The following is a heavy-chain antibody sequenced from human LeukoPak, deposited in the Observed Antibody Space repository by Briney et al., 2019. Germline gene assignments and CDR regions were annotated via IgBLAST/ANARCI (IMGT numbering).Heavy chain of an antibody. CDR1: GFTFSSYW. Sequence: GGSLRLSCAASGFTFSSYWMSWVRQAPGKGLEWVANIKQDGSEKYYVDSVKGRFTISRDNAKNSLYLQMNSLRAEDTAVYYCARESLLGELSPFDYWGQGTLVTVSS. J-gene: IGHJ4*02. CDR3: ARESLLGELSPFDY. CDR2: IKQDGSEK. V-gene: IGHV3-7*03. D-gene: IGHD3-16*02.